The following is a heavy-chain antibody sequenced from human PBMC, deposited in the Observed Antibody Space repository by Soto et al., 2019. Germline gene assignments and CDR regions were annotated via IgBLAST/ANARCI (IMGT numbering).Heavy chain of an antibody. V-gene: IGHV4-39*01. CDR2: IYYSGST. CDR1: GGSISSSSYY. J-gene: IGHJ5*02. Sequence: SETLSLTCTVSGGSISSSSYYWGWIRQPPGKGLEWIGSIYYSGSTYYNSSLKSRVTISVDTSKNQFSLKLSSVTAADTAVYYCARRIWFGELLWFDPWGQGALGTVSS. CDR3: ARRIWFGELLWFDP. D-gene: IGHD3-10*01.